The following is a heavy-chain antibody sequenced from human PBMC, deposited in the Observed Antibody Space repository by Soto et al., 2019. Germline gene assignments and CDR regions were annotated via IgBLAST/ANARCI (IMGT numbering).Heavy chain of an antibody. CDR2: VYYSEST. CDR3: ARVIITATGTPGFDS. Sequence: SETLSLTCPVSGGSIRSSDYYWSWIRQTPGKGLEWIGYVYYSESTYYNPSLQSRGFISIDTSKDQFSLTLSSVTAADTAVYYCARVIITATGTPGFDSWGQGTLVTVSS. CDR1: GGSIRSSDYY. V-gene: IGHV4-30-4*08. J-gene: IGHJ4*01. D-gene: IGHD6-13*01.